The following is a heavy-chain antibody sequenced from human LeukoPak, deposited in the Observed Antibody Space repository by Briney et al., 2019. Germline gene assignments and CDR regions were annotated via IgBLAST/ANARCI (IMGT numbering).Heavy chain of an antibody. D-gene: IGHD3-22*01. J-gene: IGHJ4*02. V-gene: IGHV4-59*01. CDR2: IYYSGST. Sequence: SETLSLTCTVPGGSISSYHWSWIRQPPGKGLEWIGYIYYSGSTNYNPSLKSRVTISVDTSKNQFSLKLSSVTAADTAVYYCARTDYYDSSGYPGNFDYWGQGTLVTVSS. CDR3: ARTDYYDSSGYPGNFDY. CDR1: GGSISSYH.